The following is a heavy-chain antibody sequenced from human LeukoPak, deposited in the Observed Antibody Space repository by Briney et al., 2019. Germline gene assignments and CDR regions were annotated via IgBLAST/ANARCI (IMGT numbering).Heavy chain of an antibody. CDR2: INHSGST. D-gene: IGHD3-22*01. J-gene: IGHJ4*02. CDR3: ARAGHYDSSGYYPHLLDY. Sequence: SETLSLTCAVYGGSFSGYYWSWIRQPPGKGLEWIGEINHSGSTNYNPSLKSRVTISVDTSKNQFSLKLSSVTAADTAVYYCARAGHYDSSGYYPHLLDYWGQGTLVTVSS. CDR1: GGSFSGYY. V-gene: IGHV4-34*01.